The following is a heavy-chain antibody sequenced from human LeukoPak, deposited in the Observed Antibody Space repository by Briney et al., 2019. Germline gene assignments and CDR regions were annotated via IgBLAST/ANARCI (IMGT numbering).Heavy chain of an antibody. CDR1: GYSFTSYW. D-gene: IGHD6-13*01. CDR3: ARHPPYSSSWYRFNWFDT. CDR2: IYPGDSDT. Sequence: GESLKISCKGSGYSFTSYWIAWVRQMPGKGQEWMGIIYPGDSDTRYSPSFQGQVTISADKSISTAYLQWSSLEASDSAIYYCARHPPYSSSWYRFNWFDTWGQGTLVTVSS. V-gene: IGHV5-51*01. J-gene: IGHJ5*02.